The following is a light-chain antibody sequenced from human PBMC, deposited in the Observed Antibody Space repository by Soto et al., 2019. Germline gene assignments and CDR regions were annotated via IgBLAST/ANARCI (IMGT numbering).Light chain of an antibody. CDR3: QQRSNWPT. Sequence: EIVLTQSPATLSLSPGERATLSCRASQSVSSYLAWYQQKPGQAPRLLIYDASNRATGIPARFSGSGSATDFPLTISSLEPEDFAVYYCQQRSNWPTFGGGTKVEIK. J-gene: IGKJ4*01. V-gene: IGKV3-11*01. CDR1: QSVSSY. CDR2: DAS.